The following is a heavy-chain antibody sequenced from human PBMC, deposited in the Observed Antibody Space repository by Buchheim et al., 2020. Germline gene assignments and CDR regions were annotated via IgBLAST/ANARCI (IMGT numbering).Heavy chain of an antibody. CDR3: ARTPRIKIFGVVDY. Sequence: QVQLVESGGGVVQPGGSLRLSCAASGFVFRTYGMHWVRQAPGKGLEWVAVISYNGTNKYYADSVKGRFTISRDNSKNTLYLQMNSQRAEDTAVYYCARTPRIKIFGVVDYWGRGTL. CDR2: ISYNGTNK. V-gene: IGHV3-30*03. J-gene: IGHJ4*02. D-gene: IGHD3-3*01. CDR1: GFVFRTYG.